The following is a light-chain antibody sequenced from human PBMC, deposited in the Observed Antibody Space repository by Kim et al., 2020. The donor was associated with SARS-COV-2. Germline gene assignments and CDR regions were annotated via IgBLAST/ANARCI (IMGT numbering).Light chain of an antibody. CDR1: QSISSY. V-gene: IGKV1-39*01. J-gene: IGKJ1*01. CDR2: AAS. CDR3: QQSYRT. Sequence: SLSASVGDRVTITCRASQSISSYLNWYQQKPGKAPKLLIYAASSLQSGVPSRFSGSGSGTDFTLTISSLQPEDFATYYCQQSYRTFGQGTKVDIK.